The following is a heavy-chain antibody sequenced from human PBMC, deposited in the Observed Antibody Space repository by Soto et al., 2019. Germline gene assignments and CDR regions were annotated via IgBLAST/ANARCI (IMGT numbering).Heavy chain of an antibody. CDR3: ARQRTPRGPNFYYSRDYRPGLVDH. CDR1: GGSMNSGNYY. Sequence: SETLSLTCTVSGGSMNSGNYYWSWIRQHPGKGLEWIGYISYSGNTYYNPSLKSRITISGDTSKNHFSLNLTSVTAAYTAGYYCARQRTPRGPNFYYSRDYRPGLVDHWGPGTLVTVFS. D-gene: IGHD3-22*01. V-gene: IGHV4-31*03. J-gene: IGHJ5*02. CDR2: ISYSGNT.